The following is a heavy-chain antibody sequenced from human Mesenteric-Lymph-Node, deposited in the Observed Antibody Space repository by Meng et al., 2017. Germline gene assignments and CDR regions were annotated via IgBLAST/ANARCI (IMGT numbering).Heavy chain of an antibody. CDR1: GYTFTSYY. CDR2: INPSGGST. D-gene: IGHD2-15*01. J-gene: IGHJ3*02. Sequence: ASVKVSCKASGYTFTSYYMHRVRQAPGQGLEWMGIINPSGGSTSYAQKFQGRVTMTRDTSTSTVYMELSSLRSEDTAVYYCARAVAGYCSGGNCYGDAFDIWGQGTMVTVSS. CDR3: ARAVAGYCSGGNCYGDAFDI. V-gene: IGHV1-46*01.